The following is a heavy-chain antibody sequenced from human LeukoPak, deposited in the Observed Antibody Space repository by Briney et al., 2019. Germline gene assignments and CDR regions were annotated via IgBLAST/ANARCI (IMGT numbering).Heavy chain of an antibody. J-gene: IGHJ4*02. Sequence: PGGSLRLSCAASGFTFSDYYMSWIRQAPGKGLEWVSYISSSSTYTNYADSVKGRFTISRDNAENSLYLQMNSLRAEVTAVYYCARDVYYGSGSYFVDYWGQGTLVTVSS. V-gene: IGHV3-11*05. CDR1: GFTFSDYY. CDR2: ISSSSTYT. CDR3: ARDVYYGSGSYFVDY. D-gene: IGHD3-10*01.